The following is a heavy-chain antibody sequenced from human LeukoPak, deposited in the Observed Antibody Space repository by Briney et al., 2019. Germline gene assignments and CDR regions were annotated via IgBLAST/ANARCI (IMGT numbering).Heavy chain of an antibody. D-gene: IGHD4-17*01. V-gene: IGHV3-74*01. CDR2: INADGSSA. Sequence: PGGSLRLSCAASGFTLSNYWMHWVRQAPGKGLVWVSRINADGSSASYADSVKGRFTISKDNAKNSLYLQMNSLRAEDTAVYYCARAGGSTVSHSDYWGQGTLVTVSS. J-gene: IGHJ4*02. CDR1: GFTLSNYW. CDR3: ARAGGSTVSHSDY.